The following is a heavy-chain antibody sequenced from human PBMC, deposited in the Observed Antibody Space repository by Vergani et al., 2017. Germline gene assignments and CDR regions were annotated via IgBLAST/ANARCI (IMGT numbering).Heavy chain of an antibody. CDR1: GYSFTSYW. CDR3: ARHRDYDFWSGYANWFDP. J-gene: IGHJ5*02. V-gene: IGHV5-10-1*03. D-gene: IGHD3-3*01. Sequence: EVQLVQSGAEVKKPGESLRISCKGSGYSFTSYWISWVRQMPGKGLEWMGRIDPSDSYTNYSPSFQGHVTISADKSISTAYLQCSSLKASDTAMYYCARHRDYDFWSGYANWFDPWGQGTLVTVSS. CDR2: IDPSDSYT.